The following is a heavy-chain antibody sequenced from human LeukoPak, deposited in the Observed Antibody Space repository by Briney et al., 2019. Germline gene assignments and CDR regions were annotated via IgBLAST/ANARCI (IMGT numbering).Heavy chain of an antibody. CDR1: GGSISSYY. D-gene: IGHD4-17*01. Sequence: SETLSLTCTVSGGSISSYYCSWIRQPPGKGLEWIGYIYTSGSTNYNPSLKSRVTISVDTSKNQFSLKLSSVTAADTAVYYCARDGPYYGYFDYWGQGTLVTVSS. CDR3: ARDGPYYGYFDY. CDR2: IYTSGST. V-gene: IGHV4-4*09. J-gene: IGHJ4*02.